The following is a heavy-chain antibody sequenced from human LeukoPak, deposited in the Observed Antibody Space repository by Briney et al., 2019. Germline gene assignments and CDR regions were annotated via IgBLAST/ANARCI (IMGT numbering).Heavy chain of an antibody. CDR1: GGSISSGRYD. CDR3: ARDVVQYLDAFDI. J-gene: IGHJ3*02. Sequence: SQTLSLTCTVSGGSISSGRYDWSWIRQPAGKGLEWIGRTYTSGSTNYNPSLKSRVTMSVDTSKNQFSLKLSSVTAADTAVYYCARDVVQYLDAFDIWGQGTMVTVSS. V-gene: IGHV4-61*02. CDR2: TYTSGST. D-gene: IGHD4-11*01.